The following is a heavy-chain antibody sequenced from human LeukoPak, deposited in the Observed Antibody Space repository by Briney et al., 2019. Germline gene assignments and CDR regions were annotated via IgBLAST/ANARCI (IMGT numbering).Heavy chain of an antibody. V-gene: IGHV4-59*01. CDR3: ARFAPSRTFDY. CDR1: GGSISSYY. Sequence: SETLPLTCTVSGGSISSYYWSWIRQPPGKGLEWIGYIYYSGSTNYNPSLKSRVTISVDTSKNQFSLKLSSVTAADTAVYYCARFAPSRTFDYWGQGTLVTVSS. CDR2: IYYSGST. J-gene: IGHJ4*02. D-gene: IGHD6-13*01.